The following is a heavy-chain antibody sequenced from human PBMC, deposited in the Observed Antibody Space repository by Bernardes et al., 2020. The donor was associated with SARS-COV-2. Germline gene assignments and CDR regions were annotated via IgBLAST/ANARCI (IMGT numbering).Heavy chain of an antibody. CDR3: ARAALYSGYEEGGAFDI. Sequence: SVKVSCKASGGTFSSYTISWVRQAPGQGLEWMGRIIPILGIANYAQKFQGRVTITADKSTSTAYMELSSLRSEDTAVYYCARAALYSGYEEGGAFDIWGQGTMVTVSS. CDR2: IIPILGIA. V-gene: IGHV1-69*02. D-gene: IGHD5-12*01. CDR1: GGTFSSYT. J-gene: IGHJ3*02.